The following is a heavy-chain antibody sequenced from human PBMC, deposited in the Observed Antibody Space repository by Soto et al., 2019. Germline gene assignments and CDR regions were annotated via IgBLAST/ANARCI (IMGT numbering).Heavy chain of an antibody. CDR1: GGTLSIYA. V-gene: IGHV1-69*13. D-gene: IGHD1-26*01. Sequence: ASVKVSCTASGGTLSIYAISWVRQAPGQGLEWMGGIIPIFGTANYAQKFQGRVTISADESTSAAYMELSSLRSEDTAVYYCARDRHPRYSGSYGDYYGMDVWGQGTTVTVSS. J-gene: IGHJ6*02. CDR2: IIPIFGTA. CDR3: ARDRHPRYSGSYGDYYGMDV.